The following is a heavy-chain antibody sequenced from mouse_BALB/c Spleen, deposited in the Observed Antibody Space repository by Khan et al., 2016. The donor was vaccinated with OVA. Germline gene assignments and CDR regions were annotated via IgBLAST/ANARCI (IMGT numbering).Heavy chain of an antibody. D-gene: IGHD2-1*01. Sequence: EVELVESGGGLVKPGGSLKLSCAVSGFTFSTYAMSWVRQTPEKRLEWVATISSDGDYTYYLDNVTGRFTISRDNAKNTLYLQMSSLKSEDTAMYYCARSPYGNFAYWGQGTLVTGSA. V-gene: IGHV5-9-3*01. J-gene: IGHJ3*01. CDR3: ARSPYGNFAY. CDR1: GFTFSTYA. CDR2: ISSDGDYT.